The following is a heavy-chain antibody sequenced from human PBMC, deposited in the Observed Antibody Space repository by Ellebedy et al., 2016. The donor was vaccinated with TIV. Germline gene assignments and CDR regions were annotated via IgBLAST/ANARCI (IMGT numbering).Heavy chain of an antibody. J-gene: IGHJ2*01. CDR2: IDIDATKT. Sequence: PGGSLRLSCAASGFTFSTFWMHWVRQVPGKGLEWVSRIDIDATKTSYADSVKGRFTISRDNAKNTVHLQMSSLRDEDTAFYYCARQSFGDPYWFFDLWGRGTLVTVSS. D-gene: IGHD4-17*01. CDR3: ARQSFGDPYWFFDL. CDR1: GFTFSTFW. V-gene: IGHV3-74*01.